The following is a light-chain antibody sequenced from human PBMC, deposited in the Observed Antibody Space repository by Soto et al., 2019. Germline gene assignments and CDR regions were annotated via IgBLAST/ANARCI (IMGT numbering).Light chain of an antibody. CDR2: GTS. CDR3: QYYGSSIYT. Sequence: ENVLTKSPGTLSLSPGERATLSCRASQSVDSSYLAWYQQKPGQAPRLLIYGTSSRATGIPDRFSGSGSGTHFNITINSLEPEDFAVYYCQYYGSSIYTFCQGTKLESK. V-gene: IGKV3-20*01. CDR1: QSVDSSY. J-gene: IGKJ2*01.